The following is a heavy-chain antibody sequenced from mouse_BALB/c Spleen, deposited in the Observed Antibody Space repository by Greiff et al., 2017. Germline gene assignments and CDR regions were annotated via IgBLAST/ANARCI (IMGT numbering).Heavy chain of an antibody. CDR2: ISNGGGST. V-gene: IGHV5-12-2*01. Sequence: EVQLVESGGGLVQPGGSLKLSCAASGFTFSSYTMSWVRQTPEKRLEWVAYISNGGGSTYYPDTVKGRFTISRDNAKNTLYLQMSSLKSEDTAMYYCAREDRYEYYFDYWGQGTTLTVSS. D-gene: IGHD2-14*01. CDR3: AREDRYEYYFDY. CDR1: GFTFSSYT. J-gene: IGHJ2*01.